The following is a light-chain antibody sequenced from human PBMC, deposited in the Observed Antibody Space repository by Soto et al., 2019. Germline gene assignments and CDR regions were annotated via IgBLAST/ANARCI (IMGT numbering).Light chain of an antibody. CDR1: SSDVGGYNF. Sequence: QSALTQPASVFGSPGQSITISCTGTSSDVGGYNFVSWCQQHPGKAPKLMIYEVSNRPSGVSNRFSGSKSGNTASLTISGLQPEDEADYYCSSYTTSSTVVFGTGTKV. CDR2: EVS. V-gene: IGLV2-14*03. J-gene: IGLJ1*01. CDR3: SSYTTSSTVV.